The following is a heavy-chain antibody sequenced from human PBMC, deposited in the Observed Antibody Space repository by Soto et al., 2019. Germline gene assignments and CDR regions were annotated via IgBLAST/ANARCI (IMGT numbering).Heavy chain of an antibody. CDR2: IIPILGIA. CDR1: GGTFSSYT. V-gene: IGHV1-69*02. Sequence: ASVKVSCKASGGTFSSYTISWVRQAPGQGLEWMGRIIPILGIANYAQKFQGRVTITADKSTSTAYMELSSLRSEDTAVYYCARATASGSYYNINWFDPWGQGTLVTVSS. D-gene: IGHD3-10*01. CDR3: ARATASGSYYNINWFDP. J-gene: IGHJ5*02.